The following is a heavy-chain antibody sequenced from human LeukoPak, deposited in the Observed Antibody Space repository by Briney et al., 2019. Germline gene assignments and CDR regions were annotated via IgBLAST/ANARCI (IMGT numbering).Heavy chain of an antibody. CDR1: GGSFSGYY. Sequence: SETLSLTCAVYGGSFSGYYWSWIRQPPGKGLEWIGEINHSGSTNYNPSLKSRVTISVDTSKNQFSLKLSSVTAADTAVYYCARRASLYIAAAGRALDYWGQGTLVTVSS. V-gene: IGHV4-34*01. D-gene: IGHD6-13*01. CDR3: ARRASLYIAAAGRALDY. CDR2: INHSGST. J-gene: IGHJ4*02.